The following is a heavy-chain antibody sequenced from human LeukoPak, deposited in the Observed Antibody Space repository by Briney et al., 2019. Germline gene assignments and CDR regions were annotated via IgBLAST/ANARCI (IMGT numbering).Heavy chain of an antibody. V-gene: IGHV4-59*01. Sequence: SETLSLTCAVYSGSISSYYWSWIRQPPGKGLEWIGYIYYSGSTNYNPSLKSRVTISVDTSKNQFSLKLSFVTAADTAVYYCARVGRFLVGGFDHWGQGTLVTVSS. J-gene: IGHJ4*02. D-gene: IGHD1-26*01. CDR2: IYYSGST. CDR3: ARVGRFLVGGFDH. CDR1: SGSISSYY.